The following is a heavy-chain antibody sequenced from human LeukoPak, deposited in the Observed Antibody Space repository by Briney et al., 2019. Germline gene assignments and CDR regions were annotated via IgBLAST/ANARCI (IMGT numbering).Heavy chain of an antibody. D-gene: IGHD6-19*01. CDR1: GFTFSSYS. Sequence: GGSLRLSCAASGFTFSSYSMNWVRQAPGKGLEWVSSISSSSSYIYYADSVKGRFTISRDDAKNSLYLQMNGLRAEDTAVYYCARGSSLVAGFYYGMDVWGKGTTVTVSS. CDR3: ARGSSLVAGFYYGMDV. V-gene: IGHV3-21*01. CDR2: ISSSSSYI. J-gene: IGHJ6*04.